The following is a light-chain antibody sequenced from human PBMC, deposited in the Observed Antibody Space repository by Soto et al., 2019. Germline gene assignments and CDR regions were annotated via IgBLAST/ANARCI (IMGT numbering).Light chain of an antibody. CDR2: KAS. CDR3: QQYNSWYT. CDR1: QSISSW. Sequence: DILMTQSPSTLSASVGDRVTITCRASQSISSWLAWYQQKPGKAPKLLIYKASSLESGVPSRFSGSGSGTEFTLTISSLQPDDFATYYCQQYNSWYTFGQGTKLEIK. J-gene: IGKJ2*01. V-gene: IGKV1-5*03.